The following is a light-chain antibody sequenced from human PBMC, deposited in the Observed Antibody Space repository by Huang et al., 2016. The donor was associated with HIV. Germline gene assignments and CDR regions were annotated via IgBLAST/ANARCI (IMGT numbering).Light chain of an antibody. CDR3: QQSSSPPPT. V-gene: IGKV1-39*01. CDR2: GAS. Sequence: DIQMTQSPSSLSASVGDRVTITCRATQSVTKYLNWYQQKPGKAPKLLIYGASSLQTGVPSRFSGSRSGTDFTLTISSLQPEDFATYYCQQSSSPPPTFGPGTKVDIK. CDR1: QSVTKY. J-gene: IGKJ3*01.